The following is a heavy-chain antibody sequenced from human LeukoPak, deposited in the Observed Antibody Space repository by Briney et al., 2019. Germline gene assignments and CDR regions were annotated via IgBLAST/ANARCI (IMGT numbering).Heavy chain of an antibody. CDR3: ARGDYGDYHRFDP. CDR1: GGSISSGGYS. J-gene: IGHJ5*02. Sequence: SETLSLTCAVSGGSISSGGYSWSWIRQPPGTGLEWLGYIYHSGSTYYNPSLKSRVTISVDRSKNQFSLKLSSVTAADTAVYYCARGDYGDYHRFDPWGQGTLVTVSS. D-gene: IGHD4-17*01. CDR2: IYHSGST. V-gene: IGHV4-30-2*01.